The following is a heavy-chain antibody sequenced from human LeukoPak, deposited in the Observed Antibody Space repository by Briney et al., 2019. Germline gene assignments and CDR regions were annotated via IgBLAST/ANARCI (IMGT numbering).Heavy chain of an antibody. Sequence: GASVKVSCKASGYNFIGYYMHWVRQAPGQGLEWMGWINPNGGGTKFAQEFQGRVTMTWDTSTSTAYMELTSLTYDDTAMYYCARFSIGYYYYMDVWGKGTTVTISS. CDR3: ARFSIGYYYYMDV. D-gene: IGHD2-21*01. J-gene: IGHJ6*03. CDR1: GYNFIGYY. V-gene: IGHV1-2*02. CDR2: INPNGGGT.